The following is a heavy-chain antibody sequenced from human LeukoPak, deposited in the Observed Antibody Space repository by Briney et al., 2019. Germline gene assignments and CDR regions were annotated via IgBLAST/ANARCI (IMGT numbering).Heavy chain of an antibody. CDR1: GFTFSSYS. V-gene: IGHV3-21*01. D-gene: IGHD1-20*01. J-gene: IGHJ4*02. CDR3: ARDSKYNWNDGPVFDY. Sequence: GGSLRLSCAASGFTFSSYSMNWVRQAPGKGLEWVSSISSSSSYIYYADSVKGRFTISRDNAKNSLYLQMNSLRAEDTAVYYCARDSKYNWNDGPVFDYWGQGTLVTVSS. CDR2: ISSSSSYI.